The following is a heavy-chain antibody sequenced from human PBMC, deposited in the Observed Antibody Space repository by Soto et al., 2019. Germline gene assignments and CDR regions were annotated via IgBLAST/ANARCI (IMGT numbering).Heavy chain of an antibody. J-gene: IGHJ4*02. CDR2: INHSGST. V-gene: IGHV4-34*01. CDR3: ARGGQIIVAGIYFDY. Sequence: QVQLQQWGAGLLKPSETLSLTCAVYGGSFSGYYWSWIRQPPGKGLEWIGEINHSGSTNYNPSLKSRVTIAVDTSKNQFSLKLSSVTAADTAVYYCARGGQIIVAGIYFDYWGQGTLVTVSS. CDR1: GGSFSGYY. D-gene: IGHD6-19*01.